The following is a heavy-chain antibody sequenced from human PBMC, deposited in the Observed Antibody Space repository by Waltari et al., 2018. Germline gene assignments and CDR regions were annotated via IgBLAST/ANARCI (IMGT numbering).Heavy chain of an antibody. CDR1: GYSISSGYY. CDR2: IYHSGST. D-gene: IGHD3-10*01. CDR3: AVCYGSGSYQDDWFDP. Sequence: QVQLQESGPGLVKPSETLSLTCAVSGYSISSGYYWGWIRQPPGKGLEWIGSIYHSGSTYYNPSLKSRVTISVDTSKNQFFLKLSSVTAADTAVYYCAVCYGSGSYQDDWFDPWGQGTLVTVSS. V-gene: IGHV4-38-2*01. J-gene: IGHJ5*02.